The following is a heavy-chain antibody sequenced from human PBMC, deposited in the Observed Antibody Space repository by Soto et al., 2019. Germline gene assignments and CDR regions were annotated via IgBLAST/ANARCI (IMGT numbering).Heavy chain of an antibody. V-gene: IGHV3-30*03. D-gene: IGHD6-19*01. CDR3: YSSGW. CDR2: ISNDGITK. CDR1: GFTFSTFA. Sequence: QVQLVESGGGVVQPGRSLRLSCAASGFTFSTFAMHWVRQAPGKGLEWVALISNDGITKYYAESVKGRFTISRDNSKNTLYLEMESLRTEDTAVYYAYSSGWWGHGTRVTVSS. J-gene: IGHJ4*01.